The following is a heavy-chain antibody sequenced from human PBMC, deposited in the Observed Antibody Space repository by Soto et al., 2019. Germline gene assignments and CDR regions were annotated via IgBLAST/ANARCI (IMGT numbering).Heavy chain of an antibody. V-gene: IGHV3-21*01. CDR1: GFTFSSYS. CDR2: ISSSSSYI. CDR3: ARDPLPIAVAGTPGWFDP. D-gene: IGHD6-19*01. J-gene: IGHJ5*02. Sequence: EVQLVESGGGLVKPGGSLRLSCAASGFTFSSYSMNWVRQAPGKGLEWVSSISSSSSYIYYADSVKGRFTISRDNAKNSLYLQMNSLRAEDTAVYYCARDPLPIAVAGTPGWFDPWGQGTLVTVSS.